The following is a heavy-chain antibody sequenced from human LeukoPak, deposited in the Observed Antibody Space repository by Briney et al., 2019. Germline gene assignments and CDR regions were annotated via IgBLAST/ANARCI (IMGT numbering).Heavy chain of an antibody. D-gene: IGHD7-27*01. CDR1: GGSFSNYY. V-gene: IGHV4-4*07. J-gene: IGHJ4*02. Sequence: SETLSLTCTVSGGSFSNYYWSWIRQPAGKGLEWIGRYASGTTTHNPSLKSQFSMSIDTSKNQISLKLTSVTAADTAVYYCATGDHSFDNWGQGTLVTVTP. CDR2: YASGTT. CDR3: ATGDHSFDN.